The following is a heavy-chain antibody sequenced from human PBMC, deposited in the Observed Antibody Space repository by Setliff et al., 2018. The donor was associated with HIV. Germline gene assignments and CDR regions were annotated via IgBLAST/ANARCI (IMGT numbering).Heavy chain of an antibody. Sequence: PSETLSLTCTVSGGSISTYYWSWIRQPPGKGLEWIGSIYFTGSSDNNPSLKSRVTLSVDTSKHQFSLKLSSVTAADTAVYYCATLDHSGGNFLAYWGQGSLVTVSS. CDR1: GGSISTYY. CDR3: ATLDHSGGNFLAY. CDR2: IYFTGSS. V-gene: IGHV4-59*01. J-gene: IGHJ4*02. D-gene: IGHD2-21*02.